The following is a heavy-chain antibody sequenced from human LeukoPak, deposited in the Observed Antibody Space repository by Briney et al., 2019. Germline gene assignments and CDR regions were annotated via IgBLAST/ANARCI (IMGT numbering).Heavy chain of an antibody. CDR1: GFTFSSYA. V-gene: IGHV3-23*01. J-gene: IGHJ4*02. D-gene: IGHD2-15*01. CDR2: ISGSGGST. CDR3: AKDWVVVVVAATYFDY. Sequence: GGSLRLSCAASGFTFSSYAMSWVRQAPGKGLEWVSAISGSGGSTYYADSVKGRFTISRDNSKNTLYLQMNSLRAEDTAVYYCAKDWVVVVVAATYFDYWGQATLVTVSS.